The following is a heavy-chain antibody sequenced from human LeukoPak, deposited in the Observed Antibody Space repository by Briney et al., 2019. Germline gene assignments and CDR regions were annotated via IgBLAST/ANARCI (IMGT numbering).Heavy chain of an antibody. CDR2: IIPIFGIA. CDR3: ASISGSLDY. V-gene: IGHV1-69*04. Sequence: KVSCKASGGTFSSYAISWVRRAPGQGLEWMGRIIPIFGIANYAQKFQGRVTITADKSTNTAYMELSSLRSEDTAVYYCASISGSLDYWGQGTLVTVSS. J-gene: IGHJ4*02. CDR1: GGTFSSYA. D-gene: IGHD1-26*01.